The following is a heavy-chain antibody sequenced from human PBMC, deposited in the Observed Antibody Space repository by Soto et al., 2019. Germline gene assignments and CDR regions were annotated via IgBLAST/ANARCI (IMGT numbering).Heavy chain of an antibody. CDR1: GASISTNNW. Sequence: SETLSLTCAVSGASISTNNWWSWVRQPPGKGLEWIGEVYHSGSTNCNPSLKSRVTISIDKSKNQFSLRLTSMTAADTAVYYCAVPGAGDFDYWSQGTLVTVS. CDR3: AVPGAGDFDY. J-gene: IGHJ4*02. CDR2: VYHSGST. V-gene: IGHV4-4*02. D-gene: IGHD6-13*01.